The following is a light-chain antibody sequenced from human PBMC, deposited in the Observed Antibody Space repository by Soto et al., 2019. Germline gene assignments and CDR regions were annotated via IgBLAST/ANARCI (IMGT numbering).Light chain of an antibody. J-gene: IGKJ5*01. CDR3: HQYGISPPVT. V-gene: IGKV3-20*01. Sequence: ESVFAQSPGTLSLSPGERATASCRRGQSVSSSYLAWYQQKPGQAPRLLIYGASSRATGIPDRFSGSGSGTDFTLTISRLEPEDFAMYYCHQYGISPPVTFGRGTRLEIK. CDR2: GAS. CDR1: QSVSSSY.